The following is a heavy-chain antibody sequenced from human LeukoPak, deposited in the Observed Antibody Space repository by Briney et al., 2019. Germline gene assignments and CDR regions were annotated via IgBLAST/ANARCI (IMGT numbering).Heavy chain of an antibody. CDR1: GYSFTNYW. CDR2: FYLGDSNT. J-gene: IGHJ6*03. D-gene: IGHD3-10*01. V-gene: IGHV5-51*01. CDR3: ASSTYDSGSRNYYYYMDV. Sequence: GESLKISCKASGYSFTNYWIAWVRQMPGKGLEWMGIFYLGDSNTRYSPSFQGQVTISADKSISTAYLQWSSLKASDTAMYYCASSTYDSGSRNYYYYMDVWGKGTTVTVSS.